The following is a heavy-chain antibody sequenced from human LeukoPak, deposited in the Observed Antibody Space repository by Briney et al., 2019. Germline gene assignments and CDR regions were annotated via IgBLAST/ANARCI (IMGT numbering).Heavy chain of an antibody. CDR3: ARFIVVVVAATPGGWFDP. V-gene: IGHV4-34*01. CDR1: GGSFSGYY. Sequence: PSEALSLTCAVYGGSFSGYYWSWIRQPPGKGLEWIGEINHSGSTNYNPSLKSRVTISVDTSKNQFSLKLSSVTAADTAVYYCARFIVVVVAATPGGWFDPWGQGTLVTVSS. CDR2: INHSGST. J-gene: IGHJ5*02. D-gene: IGHD2-15*01.